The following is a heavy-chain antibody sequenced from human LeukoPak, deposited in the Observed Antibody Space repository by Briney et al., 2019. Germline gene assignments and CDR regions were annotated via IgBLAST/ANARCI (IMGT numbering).Heavy chain of an antibody. Sequence: SETLSLTCTVSGGSFSSGGYYWGWIRQHPGKGLEWIGYIYDSGSTYDNPSFKSRVTMSVDTSKNHFSLRLSSVTAADTAVYYCARGGDRRGFDYWGQGTLVTVSS. CDR1: GGSFSSGGYY. D-gene: IGHD1-14*01. CDR2: IYDSGST. CDR3: ARGGDRRGFDY. J-gene: IGHJ4*02. V-gene: IGHV4-31*03.